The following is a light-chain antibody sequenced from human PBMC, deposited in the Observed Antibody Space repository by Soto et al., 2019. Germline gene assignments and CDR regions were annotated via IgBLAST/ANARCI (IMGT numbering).Light chain of an antibody. V-gene: IGLV2-14*01. J-gene: IGLJ1*01. CDR1: SSDVGGYNY. Sequence: SALTQPASVSGSPGQSITISCTGTSSDVGGYNYVSWYQHHPGKAPKLMIYEVTNRPSGVSNRFSGSKSGNTASLTISGLQAEDEADYYCCSYTSSITYVFGTGTKLTVL. CDR2: EVT. CDR3: CSYTSSITYV.